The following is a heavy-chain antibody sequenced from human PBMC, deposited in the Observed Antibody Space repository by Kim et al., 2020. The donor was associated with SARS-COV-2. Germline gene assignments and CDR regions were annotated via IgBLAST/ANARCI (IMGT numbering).Heavy chain of an antibody. D-gene: IGHD5-12*01. CDR3: ARGRGGYGPYYYGMDV. V-gene: IGHV3-48*02. Sequence: DPVKGRFTISGDNAKNSLYLQMNSLRDEDTAVYYCARGRGGYGPYYYGMDVWGQGTTVTVSS. J-gene: IGHJ6*02.